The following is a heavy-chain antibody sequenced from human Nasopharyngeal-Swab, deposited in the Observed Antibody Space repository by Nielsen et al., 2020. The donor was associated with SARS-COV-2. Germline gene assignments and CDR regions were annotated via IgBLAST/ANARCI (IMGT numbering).Heavy chain of an antibody. Sequence: GESLKISCEASGVTFESYGRTWVRQAPGKGLEWVSTISGSGDNTHYADSVRGRFTISRDNSQRTVFLQMTSLRAEDTALYYCAKDPSAAMDVWGKGTTVIVSS. V-gene: IGHV3-23*01. CDR2: ISGSGDNT. D-gene: IGHD6-13*01. CDR1: GVTFESYG. J-gene: IGHJ6*03. CDR3: AKDPSAAMDV.